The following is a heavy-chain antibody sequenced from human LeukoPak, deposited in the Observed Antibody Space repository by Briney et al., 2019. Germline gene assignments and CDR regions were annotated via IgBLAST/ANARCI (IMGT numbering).Heavy chain of an antibody. J-gene: IGHJ4*02. CDR1: GFTFSSHW. CDR2: INSDGSSI. V-gene: IGHV3-74*01. Sequence: GGSLRLSCAASGFTFSSHWMHWVRQAPGKGLVWVSRINSDGSSISYADSVKGRFTISRDNAKNTLYLQMNSLRAEDTAVYYCARATFYYDSSGSEIYYFDDWGQGTLVTVSS. D-gene: IGHD3-22*01. CDR3: ARATFYYDSSGSEIYYFDD.